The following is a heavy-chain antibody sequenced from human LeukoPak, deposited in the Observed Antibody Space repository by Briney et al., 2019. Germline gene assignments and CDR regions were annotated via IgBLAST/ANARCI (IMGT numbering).Heavy chain of an antibody. D-gene: IGHD6-19*01. J-gene: IGHJ4*02. CDR1: GFTFSGST. CDR3: ARQQWLDGAYYFDY. Sequence: GGSLRLSCAASGFTFSGSTMNWVRQAPGKGLGWVSFISTSSSYIYYADSVRGRFTISRDNAKNSLYLQMNSLRAEHTAVYYCARQQWLDGAYYFDYWGQGTLVTVSS. CDR2: ISTSSSYI. V-gene: IGHV3-21*01.